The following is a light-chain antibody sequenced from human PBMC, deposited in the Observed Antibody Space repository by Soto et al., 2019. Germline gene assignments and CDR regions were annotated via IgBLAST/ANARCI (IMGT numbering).Light chain of an antibody. CDR3: HQSYSTLPGT. CDR1: QSVSRSY. V-gene: IGKV3-20*01. Sequence: EIALTQSPGTLSLSPGERATLSCRASQSVSRSYFAWYQQKPGQSPGLLIYGVSTRATGIPDRFSGSGSGTEFTLTFNRREPKNFATNSCHQSYSTLPGTFAKGPRWKSN. J-gene: IGKJ1*01. CDR2: GVS.